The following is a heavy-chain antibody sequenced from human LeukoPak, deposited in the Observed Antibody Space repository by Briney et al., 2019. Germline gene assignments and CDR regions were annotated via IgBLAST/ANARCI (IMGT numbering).Heavy chain of an antibody. Sequence: SETLSLTCAVYGGSFSGYYWSWIRQPPGKGLEWIGEINHSGSTNYNPSLKSRVTISVDTSKNQFSLKLSSVTAADTAVYYCARGPYDSSGYYLYNWFDPWGQGTLVTVSS. CDR2: INHSGST. D-gene: IGHD3-22*01. J-gene: IGHJ5*02. CDR1: GGSFSGYY. CDR3: ARGPYDSSGYYLYNWFDP. V-gene: IGHV4-34*01.